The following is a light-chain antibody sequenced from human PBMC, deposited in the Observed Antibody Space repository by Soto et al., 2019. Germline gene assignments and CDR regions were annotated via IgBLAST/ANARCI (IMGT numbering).Light chain of an antibody. CDR3: QSSDRGDTYWV. J-gene: IGLJ3*02. Sequence: SYELTQPPSVSVSPGQTARIACPGDALPKQYAYWYQQKPGQAPVLLIYKDKERPSGIPERFSGSSSGTTVTLTIGGVQAEDEADYYCQSSDRGDTYWVFGGGTKLTVL. CDR1: ALPKQY. V-gene: IGLV3-25*02. CDR2: KDK.